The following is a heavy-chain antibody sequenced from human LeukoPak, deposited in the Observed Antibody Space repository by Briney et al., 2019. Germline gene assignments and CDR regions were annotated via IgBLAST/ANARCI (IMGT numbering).Heavy chain of an antibody. V-gene: IGHV1-69-2*01. CDR3: ATVVSGSYFDY. CDR1: GYTFTDYY. CDR2: VDPEDGET. D-gene: IGHD1-26*01. Sequence: ASVKVSCKVAGYTFTDYYMHGVQQAPGKGLEWMGLVDPEDGETIYAEKFQGRVTITADTSTDTAYMELSSLRSEDTAVYYCATVVSGSYFDYWGQGTLVTVSS. J-gene: IGHJ4*02.